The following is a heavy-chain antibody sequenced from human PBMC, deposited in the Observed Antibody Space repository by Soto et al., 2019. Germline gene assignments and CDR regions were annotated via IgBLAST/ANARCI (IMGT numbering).Heavy chain of an antibody. J-gene: IGHJ4*02. D-gene: IGHD1-7*01. Sequence: WASVKVSCKASGGTFSNYVVNWVRQAPGQGLEWMGRIIPISGAANYAQKFQGGVTITADKSTSTSYMELSSLRSEDTAVYYRARDMTRTVVPYFDFWGQGTLVTVSS. CDR3: ARDMTRTVVPYFDF. CDR2: IIPISGAA. CDR1: GGTFSNYV. V-gene: IGHV1-69*06.